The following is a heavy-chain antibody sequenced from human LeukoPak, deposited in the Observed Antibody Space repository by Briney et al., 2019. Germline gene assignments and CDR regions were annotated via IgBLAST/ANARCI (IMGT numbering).Heavy chain of an antibody. CDR1: GGSFSGYY. Sequence: SETLSLTCAVYGGSFSGYYWSWIRQPPGKGLEWIGEINHSGSTNYNPSLKGRVTISVDTSKNQVSLKLSSVTAADTAVYYCASRDTATGLDWGQGTLVTVSS. V-gene: IGHV4-34*01. CDR2: INHSGST. CDR3: ASRDTATGLD. D-gene: IGHD5-18*01. J-gene: IGHJ4*02.